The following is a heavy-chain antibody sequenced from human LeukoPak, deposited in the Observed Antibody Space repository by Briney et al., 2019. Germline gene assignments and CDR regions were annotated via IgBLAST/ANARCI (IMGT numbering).Heavy chain of an antibody. CDR1: GGSIGSYY. CDR3: ARQRNDVGGFYIDY. D-gene: IGHD4-23*01. Sequence: KPSETLSLTCTVSGGSIGSYYWSWIRQSPGKGLDWIGYIHNSGATSYNPSLKSRVTTSVDSSKNQFSLKLGSVTASDTAVYYCARQRNDVGGFYIDYWGQGTLVTISS. J-gene: IGHJ4*02. V-gene: IGHV4-59*08. CDR2: IHNSGAT.